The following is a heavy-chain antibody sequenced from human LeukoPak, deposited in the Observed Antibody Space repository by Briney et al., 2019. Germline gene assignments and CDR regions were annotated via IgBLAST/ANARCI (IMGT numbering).Heavy chain of an antibody. CDR2: INPSGGST. J-gene: IGHJ4*02. V-gene: IGHV1-46*01. CDR3: ARDSFRFGELIPFDY. D-gene: IGHD3-10*01. Sequence: EASVKVSCNASGYTFTSYYMHWVRQAPGQGLEWMGIINPSGGSTSYAQKFQGRVTMTRDTSTSTVYMELSSLRSEDTAVYYCARDSFRFGELIPFDYWGQGTLLTVSS. CDR1: GYTFTSYY.